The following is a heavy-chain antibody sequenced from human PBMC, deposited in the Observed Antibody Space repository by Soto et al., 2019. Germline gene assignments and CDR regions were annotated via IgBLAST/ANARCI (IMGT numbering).Heavy chain of an antibody. Sequence: GGALRLSCAASGFTFSSYGMHWVRQAPGKGLEWVAVIWYDGSNKYYADSVKGRFTISRDNSKNTLYLQMNSLRAEDTAVYYCARARVVVTAIEYYGMDVWGQGTTVTVSS. D-gene: IGHD2-21*02. CDR1: GFTFSSYG. CDR2: IWYDGSNK. CDR3: ARARVVVTAIEYYGMDV. J-gene: IGHJ6*02. V-gene: IGHV3-33*01.